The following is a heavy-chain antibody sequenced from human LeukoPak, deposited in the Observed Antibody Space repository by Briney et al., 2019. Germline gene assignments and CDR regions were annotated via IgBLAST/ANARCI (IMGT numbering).Heavy chain of an antibody. D-gene: IGHD3-9*01. CDR3: ARALNPPHYDILTGYYIGEPSAFDI. Sequence: ASVKVSCKASGYTFTSYAMHWVRQAPGQRLEWMGWINAGNGNTKYSQEFQGRVTITRDTSASTAYMELSSLRSEDMAVYYCARALNPPHYDILTGYYIGEPSAFDIWGQGTMVTVSS. CDR2: INAGNGNT. CDR1: GYTFTSYA. J-gene: IGHJ3*02. V-gene: IGHV1-3*03.